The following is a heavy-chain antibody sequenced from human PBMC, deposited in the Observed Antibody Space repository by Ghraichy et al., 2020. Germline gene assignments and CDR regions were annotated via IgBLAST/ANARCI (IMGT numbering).Heavy chain of an antibody. V-gene: IGHV1-69*02. D-gene: IGHD2-15*01. CDR1: GDTFSSYT. CDR2: IVPVQGIT. CDR3: ASAGVYCNDDNCYSPEYFKH. J-gene: IGHJ1*01. Sequence: SLKVSCKASGDTFSSYTFTWVRQAPGQGLEWMGRIVPVQGITNYAQEFQGRVTITADQSTSTAYMELSSLRSEDTAMYYCASAGVYCNDDNCYSPEYFKHWGQGTLVTVSS.